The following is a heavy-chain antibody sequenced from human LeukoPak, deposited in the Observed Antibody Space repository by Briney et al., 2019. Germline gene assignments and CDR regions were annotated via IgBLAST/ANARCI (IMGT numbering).Heavy chain of an antibody. CDR1: GFTVSSNY. V-gene: IGHV3-66*01. Sequence: GGSLRLSCAASGFTVSSNYMSWVRQAPGKGLEWVSVIYSGGSTYYADSVKGRFTISRDDSRNSLYLQMNNLKSEDTAVYFCTRGYSGISIYAFDIWGKGTMVTVST. CDR3: TRGYSGISIYAFDI. CDR2: IYSGGST. J-gene: IGHJ3*02. D-gene: IGHD5-12*01.